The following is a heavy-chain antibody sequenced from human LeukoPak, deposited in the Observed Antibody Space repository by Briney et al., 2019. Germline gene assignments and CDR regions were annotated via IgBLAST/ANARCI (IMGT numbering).Heavy chain of an antibody. V-gene: IGHV5-51*01. CDR2: IYPGDSDT. J-gene: IGHJ3*02. D-gene: IGHD2-2*01. CDR3: ARPCSSTSCSPWAFDI. CDR1: GYSFTSYW. Sequence: GESLKISRKGSGYSFTSYWIGWVRQMPGKGLEWMGIIYPGDSDTRYSPSFQGQVTISADKSISTADLQWSSLKASDTAMYYCARPCSSTSCSPWAFDIWGQGTMVTVSS.